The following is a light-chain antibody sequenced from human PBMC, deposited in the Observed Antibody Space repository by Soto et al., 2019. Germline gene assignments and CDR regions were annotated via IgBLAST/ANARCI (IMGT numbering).Light chain of an antibody. CDR1: LSVSTS. CDR2: DAA. Sequence: EIVLTQSPVTLSLSPGERATLSCRASLSVSTSLDWYQQTPGQSPRLLIYDAAHRATGIPVRFSGGGSGTDVTLTISSLEPEDSAVYYCQQRSKWPLTFGGGTKVEIK. J-gene: IGKJ4*01. V-gene: IGKV3-11*01. CDR3: QQRSKWPLT.